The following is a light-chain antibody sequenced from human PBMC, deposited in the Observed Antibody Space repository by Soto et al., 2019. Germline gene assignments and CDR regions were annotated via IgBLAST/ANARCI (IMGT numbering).Light chain of an antibody. V-gene: IGKV3-20*01. CDR2: GAS. J-gene: IGKJ1*01. CDR3: QKYNSFWT. Sequence: EIVLTQSPGTLSLSPGERATLSCRASQSVSSSYLAWFQHKPGQAHRLLIYGASSRATGIPDRFSGSGSGTEFTLTISSLQPEDFATYYCQKYNSFWTFGQGTKVDIK. CDR1: QSVSSSY.